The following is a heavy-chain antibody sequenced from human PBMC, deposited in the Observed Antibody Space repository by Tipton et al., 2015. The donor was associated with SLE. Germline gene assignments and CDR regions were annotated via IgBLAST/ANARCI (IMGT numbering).Heavy chain of an antibody. D-gene: IGHD3-22*01. Sequence: TLSLTCSVSGNSITSSHYWGWIRQPPGKGLEWIANVYLSGSTHYNPSLKSRVTISLDMSNKQFSLRLSSVTAADTAMYYCASYSYDSSGSTHFDYWGQGTLVTVS. J-gene: IGHJ4*02. V-gene: IGHV4-38-2*02. CDR3: ASYSYDSSGSTHFDY. CDR2: VYLSGST. CDR1: GNSITSSHY.